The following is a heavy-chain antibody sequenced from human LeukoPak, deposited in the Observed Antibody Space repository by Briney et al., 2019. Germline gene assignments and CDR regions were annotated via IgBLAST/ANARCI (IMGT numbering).Heavy chain of an antibody. CDR3: GNRRDGYNFALHY. D-gene: IGHD5-24*01. V-gene: IGHV1-2*02. CDR2: INPNSGGT. J-gene: IGHJ4*02. Sequence: ASVKVSCKASGYTFTGYYIHWVRQAPGQGLEWMGWINPNSGGTNYAQKFQGRVTMTRDTSLTTAYMELSRLTSDDTAVYYCGNRRDGYNFALHYWGQGTLVTVSS. CDR1: GYTFTGYY.